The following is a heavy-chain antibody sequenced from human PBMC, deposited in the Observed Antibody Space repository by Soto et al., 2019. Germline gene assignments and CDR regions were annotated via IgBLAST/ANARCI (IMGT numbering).Heavy chain of an antibody. CDR1: GFTFSSYI. V-gene: IGHV3-21*01. J-gene: IGHJ6*03. CDR3: ARGGFFLMDV. Sequence: GGSLRLSCAASGFTFSSYIMNWVRQAPGKGLEWVSSISSSSSYIYYADSVKGRFTISRDNAKNSLYLQMNSLRAEDTAVYYCARGGFFLMDVWGKGTTVTVSS. CDR2: ISSSSSYI.